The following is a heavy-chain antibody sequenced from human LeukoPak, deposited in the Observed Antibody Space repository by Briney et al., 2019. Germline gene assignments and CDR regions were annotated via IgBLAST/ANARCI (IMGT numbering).Heavy chain of an antibody. CDR1: GFTFSDEY. CDR3: ARARGAGPGAHFDY. J-gene: IGHJ4*02. D-gene: IGHD3-10*01. V-gene: IGHV3-11*01. CDR2: ISNSGHSI. Sequence: GGSLRLSCAASGFTFSDEYMSWIRQAPGRGLEWISYISNSGHSIFYADSVKGRFTISRDNARNSLFLQMSNLRAEDTAVYYCARARGAGPGAHFDYWGQGTLVTVSS.